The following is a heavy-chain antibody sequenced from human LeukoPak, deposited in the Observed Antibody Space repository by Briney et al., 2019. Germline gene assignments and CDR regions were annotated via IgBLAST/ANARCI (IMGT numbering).Heavy chain of an antibody. CDR2: ISYDGSNK. CDR1: GFTLTSYN. V-gene: IGHV3-30*18. Sequence: GGSLRLSCAASGFTLTSYNMNWVRQAPGKGLEWVAVISYDGSNKYYADSVKGRFTISRDNSKNTLYLQMNSLRAEDTAVYYCAKDPRKPKGDYFDYWGQGTLVTVSS. J-gene: IGHJ4*02. CDR3: AKDPRKPKGDYFDY.